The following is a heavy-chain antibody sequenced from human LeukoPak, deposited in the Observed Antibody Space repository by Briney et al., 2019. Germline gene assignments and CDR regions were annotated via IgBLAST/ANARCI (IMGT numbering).Heavy chain of an antibody. D-gene: IGHD6-13*01. CDR3: ARVGSSSWYNWFDP. CDR2: INPNSGGT. CDR1: GYTFTGYY. V-gene: IGHV1-2*04. J-gene: IGHJ5*02. Sequence: ASVTVSCKASGYTFTGYYMHWVGQAPGQGVEGMGWINPNSGGTNYAQKFQGWVTMTRDTSISTAYMELSRLRSDDTAVYYCARVGSSSWYNWFDPWGQGTLVTVSS.